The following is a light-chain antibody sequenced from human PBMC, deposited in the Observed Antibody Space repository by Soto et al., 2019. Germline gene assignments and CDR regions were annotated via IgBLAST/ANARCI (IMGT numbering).Light chain of an antibody. J-gene: IGKJ1*01. Sequence: IMLAQSKSTVSLARRDIATLSGGSSQSVSNNYLAWYQQKPGQAPRLLMYDASSRATGIPDRFSVSGSGTAFSLTIIRFDHEDFAVYSCQQYGSSSWTSGQGTKVDIK. CDR2: DAS. CDR1: QSVSNNY. CDR3: QQYGSSSWT. V-gene: IGKV3-20*01.